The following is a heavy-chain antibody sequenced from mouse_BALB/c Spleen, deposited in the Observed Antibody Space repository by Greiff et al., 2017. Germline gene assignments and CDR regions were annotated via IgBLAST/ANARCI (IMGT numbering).Heavy chain of an antibody. CDR1: GYSITSGYF. CDR2: ISYDGSN. V-gene: IGHV3-6*02. D-gene: IGHD2-3*01. J-gene: IGHJ4*01. CDR3: AREDDGYDAMDY. Sequence: ESGPGLVKPSQSLSLTCSVTGYSITSGYFWYWIRQFPGNKLEWMGYISYDGSNNYNPSLKNRISITRDTSKNQFFLKLNSVTTEDTATYYCAREDDGYDAMDYWGQGTSVTVSS.